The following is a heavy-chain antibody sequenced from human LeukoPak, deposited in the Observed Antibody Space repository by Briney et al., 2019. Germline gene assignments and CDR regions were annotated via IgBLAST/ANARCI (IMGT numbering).Heavy chain of an antibody. CDR2: LSHTSSYT. V-gene: IGHV3-11*05. Sequence: GGSLRPSCAASGFTFSDYYMHWIRQAPGKGLEWVSYLSHTSSYTNYADSVKGRFTISRDNAKNSLYLQMNSLRAEDTAVYYCAKDQGVVGDSSGYYYVGGTDYWGQGTLVTVSS. J-gene: IGHJ4*02. D-gene: IGHD3-22*01. CDR1: GFTFSDYY. CDR3: AKDQGVVGDSSGYYYVGGTDY.